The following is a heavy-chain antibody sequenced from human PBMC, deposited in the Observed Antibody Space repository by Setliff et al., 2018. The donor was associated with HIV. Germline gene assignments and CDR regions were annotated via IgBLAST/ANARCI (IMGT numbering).Heavy chain of an antibody. CDR1: GDSISSGSYY. CDR3: ARVGLAYSGAMDV. V-gene: IGHV4-61*09. Sequence: PSETLSLTCTVSGDSISSGSYYWSWIRQPAGKGLEWIGHVYTSGSTDYNPSLNSRLTISIDTSRNQFSLRLNSVTAADTAVYFCARVGLAYSGAMDVWGKGTTVTVSS. CDR2: VYTSGST. J-gene: IGHJ6*03. D-gene: IGHD2-21*01.